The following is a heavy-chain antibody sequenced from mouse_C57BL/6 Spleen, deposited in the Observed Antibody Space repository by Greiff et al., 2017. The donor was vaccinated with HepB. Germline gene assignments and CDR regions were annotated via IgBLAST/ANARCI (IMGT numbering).Heavy chain of an antibody. D-gene: IGHD1-1*01. CDR3: ARGGYYGRPSDY. V-gene: IGHV1-22*01. CDR1: GYTFTDYN. CDR2: INPNNGGT. J-gene: IGHJ2*01. Sequence: EVQLQQSGPELVKPGASVKMSCKASGYTFTDYNMHWVKQSHGKSLEWIGYINPNNGGTSYNQKFKGKATLTVNKSSSTAYMELRSLTSEDSAVYYCARGGYYGRPSDYWGQGTTLTVSS.